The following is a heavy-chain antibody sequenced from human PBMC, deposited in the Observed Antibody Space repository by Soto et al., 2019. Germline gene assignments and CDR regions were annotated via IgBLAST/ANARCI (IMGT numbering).Heavy chain of an antibody. CDR1: GYSFTSYW. Sequence: GESLKISCKGSGYSFTSYWISWVRQMPGKGLEWMGRIDPSDSYTNYSPSFQGHVTISADKSISTAYLQWSSLKASDTAMYYCARLSYASRGKIKELDYWGQGTLVTVSS. J-gene: IGHJ4*02. D-gene: IGHD3-22*01. CDR2: IDPSDSYT. V-gene: IGHV5-10-1*01. CDR3: ARLSYASRGKIKELDY.